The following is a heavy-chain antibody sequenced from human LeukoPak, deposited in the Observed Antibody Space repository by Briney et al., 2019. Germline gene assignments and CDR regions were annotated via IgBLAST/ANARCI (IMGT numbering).Heavy chain of an antibody. D-gene: IGHD6-19*01. CDR1: GFTFSSYA. Sequence: PGGSLRLSCAASGFTFSSYAMHWVRQAPGKGLEWVAVISYDGSNKYYADSVKGRFTISRDNSKNTLYLQMNSLRAEDTAVYYCARGRKQWLVLRVSDYFDYWGQGTLVTVSS. CDR3: ARGRKQWLVLRVSDYFDY. J-gene: IGHJ4*02. V-gene: IGHV3-30-3*01. CDR2: ISYDGSNK.